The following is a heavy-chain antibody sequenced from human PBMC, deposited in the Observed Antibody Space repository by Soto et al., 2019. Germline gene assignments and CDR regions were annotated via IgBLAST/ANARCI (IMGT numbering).Heavy chain of an antibody. Sequence: PSETLSLTCTVSGGSISSSSYYWGWIRQPPGKGLEWIGSIYYSGSTYYNPSLKSRVTISVDTSKNMVYLQMDSLKVEDTAVYYCARDVDRTSHLNWFDPWGQGVMVTVSS. D-gene: IGHD5-12*01. CDR3: ARDVDRTSHLNWFDP. J-gene: IGHJ5*02. V-gene: IGHV4-39*02. CDR1: GGSISSSSYY. CDR2: IYYSGST.